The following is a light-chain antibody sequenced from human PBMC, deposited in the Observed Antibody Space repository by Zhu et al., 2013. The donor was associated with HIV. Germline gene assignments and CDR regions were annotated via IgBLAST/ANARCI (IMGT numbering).Light chain of an antibody. CDR3: QQYHTLPFT. Sequence: DIQMTQSPSALSASVGDRVTITCQASQDISNYLNWYQQKPGKAPNLLISDASSLGTGVPSRFSGGGSGTDFTFTINSLQPEDIATHFCQQYHTLPFTFGPGPNAYQT. CDR2: DAS. CDR1: QDISNY. V-gene: IGKV1-33*01. J-gene: IGKJ3*01.